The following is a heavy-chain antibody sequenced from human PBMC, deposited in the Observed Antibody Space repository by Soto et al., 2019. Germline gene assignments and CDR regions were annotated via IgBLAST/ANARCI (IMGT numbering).Heavy chain of an antibody. V-gene: IGHV4-39*01. D-gene: IGHD2-15*01. Sequence: QLQLQESGPGLVEPSETLSLTCTVSGGSISSTTYFWGWIRQPPGKTLDWIANIYYSGTTYYNPSLKRRLTISVDTSKNQFSLQLRSVTAADTAIYYCARQVGGGSFSNGMDVWGRGTTVSVSS. CDR3: ARQVGGGSFSNGMDV. J-gene: IGHJ6*02. CDR1: GGSISSTTYF. CDR2: IYYSGTT.